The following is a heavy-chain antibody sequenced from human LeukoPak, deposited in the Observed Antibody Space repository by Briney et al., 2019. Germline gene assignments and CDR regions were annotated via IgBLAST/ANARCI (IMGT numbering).Heavy chain of an antibody. CDR3: ARHFRCSSTSCYGPHFDY. CDR2: IYYSGST. V-gene: IGHV4-59*08. J-gene: IGHJ4*02. D-gene: IGHD2-2*01. CDR1: GGSISSYY. Sequence: PSETLSLTCTVSGGSISSYYWSWIRQPPGKGLEWIGYIYYSGSTNYNPSLKSRVTISVDTSKNQFSLKLSSVTAADTAVYYCARHFRCSSTSCYGPHFDYWGQGTLVTVSS.